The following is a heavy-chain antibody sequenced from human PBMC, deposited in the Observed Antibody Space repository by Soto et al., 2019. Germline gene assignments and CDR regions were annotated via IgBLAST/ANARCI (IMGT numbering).Heavy chain of an antibody. CDR2: IYYSGST. Sequence: SETLSLTCTVSGGSISSYYWSWIRQPPGKGLEWIGYIYYSGSTNYNPSLKSRVTISVDTSKNQFSLKLSSVTAADTAVYHCARQKSGSYQGYFQHWGQGTLVTVSS. CDR1: GGSISSYY. D-gene: IGHD1-26*01. J-gene: IGHJ1*01. V-gene: IGHV4-59*08. CDR3: ARQKSGSYQGYFQH.